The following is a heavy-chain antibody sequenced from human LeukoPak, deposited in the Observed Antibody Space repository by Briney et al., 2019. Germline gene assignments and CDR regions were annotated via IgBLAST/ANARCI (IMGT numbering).Heavy chain of an antibody. CDR1: GGSISSGGYS. Sequence: SQTLSLTCAVSGGSISSGGYSWSWIRQPPGKGLEWIGYIYHSGSTYYNPSLKSRVTISVDTSKNQFSLKLSSVTAADTAVYYCASAVNSGYGSDAFDIWGQGTMVTVSS. CDR3: ASAVNSGYGSDAFDI. CDR2: IYHSGST. J-gene: IGHJ3*02. D-gene: IGHD5-12*01. V-gene: IGHV4-30-2*01.